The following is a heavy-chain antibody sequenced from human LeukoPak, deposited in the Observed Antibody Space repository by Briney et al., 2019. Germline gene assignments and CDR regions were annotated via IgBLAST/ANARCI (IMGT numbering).Heavy chain of an antibody. D-gene: IGHD1-7*01. J-gene: IGHJ3*02. Sequence: KPGGSLRLSCAASGFTFSNAWMSWARQAPGKGLEWVGRIKSKTDGGTTDYAAPVKGRFTISRDDSKNTLYLQMNSLKTEDTAVYYCTTDRYRYNWNYEKVAFDIWGQGTMVTVSS. CDR1: GFTFSNAW. CDR3: TTDRYRYNWNYEKVAFDI. CDR2: IKSKTDGGTT. V-gene: IGHV3-15*01.